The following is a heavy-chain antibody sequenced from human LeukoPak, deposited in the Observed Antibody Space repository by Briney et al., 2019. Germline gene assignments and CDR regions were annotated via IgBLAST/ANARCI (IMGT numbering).Heavy chain of an antibody. CDR2: IIPIFGTA. CDR3: ARAGRYCSSTSCYALFDY. Sequence: ASVKVSCKASGGTFSSYAISWVRQAPGQGLEWMGGIIPIFGTANYAQKFQGRVTITADESTSTAYMELSSLRSEDTAVYYCARAGRYCSSTSCYALFDYWGQGTLVTVSS. J-gene: IGHJ4*02. V-gene: IGHV1-69*13. CDR1: GGTFSSYA. D-gene: IGHD2-2*01.